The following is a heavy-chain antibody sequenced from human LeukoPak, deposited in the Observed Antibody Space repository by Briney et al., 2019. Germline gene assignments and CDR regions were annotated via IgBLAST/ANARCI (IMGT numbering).Heavy chain of an antibody. J-gene: IGHJ4*02. CDR3: ARGTHCSSTSCSVY. CDR1: GFRVSSSY. V-gene: IGHV3-53*01. Sequence: GGSLRLSCAASGFRVSSSYMSWVRQAPGKGLEWVSVIYSGGTTYYADSVEGRFTISRDNSKNTLDLQMNSLRAEDTAVYYCARGTHCSSTSCSVYWGQGTLVTVSS. CDR2: IYSGGTT. D-gene: IGHD2-2*01.